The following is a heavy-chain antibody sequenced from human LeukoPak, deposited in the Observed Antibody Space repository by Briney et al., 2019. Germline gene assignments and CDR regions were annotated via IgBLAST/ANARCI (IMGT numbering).Heavy chain of an antibody. J-gene: IGHJ5*02. CDR1: GGSISSYY. CDR3: ARGGGGYCSSTSCYVDWFDP. Sequence: SETLPLTCTVSGGSISSYYWSWIRQPPGKGLEWIGYIYYSGSTNYNPSLKSRVTISVDTSKNQFSLKLSSVTAADTAVYYCARGGGGYCSSTSCYVDWFDPWGQGTLVTVSS. CDR2: IYYSGST. V-gene: IGHV4-59*01. D-gene: IGHD2-2*01.